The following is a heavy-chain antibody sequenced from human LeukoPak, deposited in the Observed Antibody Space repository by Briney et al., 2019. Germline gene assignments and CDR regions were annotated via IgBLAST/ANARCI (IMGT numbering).Heavy chain of an antibody. V-gene: IGHV1-8*03. J-gene: IGHJ4*02. CDR3: ARGTSYYASGSYPDFDY. CDR2: VNPNSGNT. D-gene: IGHD3-10*01. Sequence: ASVKVSCKASGYTFANYEIHWVRQATGQGLEWMAWVNPNSGNTNYAQKFQGRVTVTRNTLISTAYMELGSLGFEDTAVYYCARGTSYYASGSYPDFDYWGQGTLVTVSS. CDR1: GYTFANYE.